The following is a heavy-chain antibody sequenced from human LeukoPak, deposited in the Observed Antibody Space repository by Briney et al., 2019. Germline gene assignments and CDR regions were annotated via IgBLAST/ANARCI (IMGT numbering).Heavy chain of an antibody. CDR2: IDPGDSDI. J-gene: IGHJ3*02. CDR3: ARRCPKQVGAFDI. CDR1: GYSFTGYW. V-gene: IGHV5-51*01. Sequence: GESLKISCKGSGYSFTGYWIGWVRRMPGKGLEWMGIIDPGDSDIRYSPSFQGQVTISVDKSISTAYLQWSSLKASDTAMYYCARRCPKQVGAFDIWGQGTMVTVSS. D-gene: IGHD4/OR15-4a*01.